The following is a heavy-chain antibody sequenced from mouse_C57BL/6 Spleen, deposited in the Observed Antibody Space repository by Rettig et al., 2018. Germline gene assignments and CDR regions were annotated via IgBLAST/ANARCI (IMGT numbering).Heavy chain of an antibody. CDR1: FTDYY. J-gene: IGHJ3*01. CDR2: INPNNGGT. Sequence: FTDYYMNWVKQSHGKSLEWIGDINPNNGGTSYNQKFKGKATLTVDKSSSTAYMELRSLTSEDSAVYYCAGPGRGFAYWGQGTLVTVSA. CDR3: AGPGRGFAY. V-gene: IGHV1-26*01.